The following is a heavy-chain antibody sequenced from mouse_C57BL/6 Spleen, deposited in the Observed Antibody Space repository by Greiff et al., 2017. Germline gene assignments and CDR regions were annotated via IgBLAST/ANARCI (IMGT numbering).Heavy chain of an antibody. V-gene: IGHV5-4*03. J-gene: IGHJ2*01. CDR1: GFTFSSYA. Sequence: DVMLVESGGGLVKPGGSLKLSCAASGFTFSSYAMSWVRQTPEKRLEWVATISDGGSYTYYPDNVKGRFTISRDNAKNNLYLQMSHLKSEDTAMYYCARSENFFDYWGQGTTLTVSS. CDR2: ISDGGSYT. CDR3: ARSENFFDY.